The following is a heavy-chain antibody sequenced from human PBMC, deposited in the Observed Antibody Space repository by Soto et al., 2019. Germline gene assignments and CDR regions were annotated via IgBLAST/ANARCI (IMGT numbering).Heavy chain of an antibody. CDR3: ARQTYYDILTGRWFDP. CDR2: IYYSGST. V-gene: IGHV4-59*01. D-gene: IGHD3-9*01. J-gene: IGHJ5*02. Sequence: SETLSLTCTVSGGSISSYYWSWIRQPPGKGLEWIGYIYYSGSTNYNPSLKSRVTISVDTSKNQFSLKLSSVTAADTAVYYCARQTYYDILTGRWFDPWGQGTLVTV. CDR1: GGSISSYY.